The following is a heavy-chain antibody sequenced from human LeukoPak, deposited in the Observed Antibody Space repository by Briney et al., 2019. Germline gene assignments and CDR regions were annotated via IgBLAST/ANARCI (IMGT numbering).Heavy chain of an antibody. CDR1: GGSFSGYY. V-gene: IGHV4-38-2*02. CDR2: VYHSGSI. J-gene: IGHJ4*02. D-gene: IGHD3-22*01. CDR3: AREIYYDSSAYDY. Sequence: SETLSLTCAVYGGSFSGYYWGWIRQPPGQGLEWVGSVYHSGSIYYNPSLKSRVIMSVDTSKNQFSLKLSSLTAADTAIYYCAREIYYDSSAYDYWGQGNLVTVSS.